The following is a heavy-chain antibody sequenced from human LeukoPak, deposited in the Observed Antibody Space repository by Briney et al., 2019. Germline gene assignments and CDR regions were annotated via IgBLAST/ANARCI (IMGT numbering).Heavy chain of an antibody. CDR3: ARGRDSSGYPDAFDI. J-gene: IGHJ3*02. D-gene: IGHD3-22*01. CDR1: GGTFSSYA. Sequence: GASAKVSCKASGGTFSSYAISWVRQAPGQGLEWMGRIIPILGIANYAQKFQGRVTITADKSTSTAYMELSGLRSEDTAVYYCARGRDSSGYPDAFDIWGQGTMVTVSS. CDR2: IIPILGIA. V-gene: IGHV1-69*04.